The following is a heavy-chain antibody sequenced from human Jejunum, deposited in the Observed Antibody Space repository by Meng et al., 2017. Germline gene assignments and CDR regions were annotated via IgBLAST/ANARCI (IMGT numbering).Heavy chain of an antibody. D-gene: IGHD5-12*01. CDR2: MSGFSSYI. CDR3: ARHGYSGYVRSGGYYFDY. Sequence: GGSLRPSCAASGFTFSDYNLNWVPQAPGKGLEWVSSMSGFSSYIYYADSVKGRFTISRDNAKNSLYLQMDSLRAEDTAVYYCARHGYSGYVRSGGYYFDYWGQGTLVTVSS. CDR1: GFTFSDYN. J-gene: IGHJ4*02. V-gene: IGHV3-21*01.